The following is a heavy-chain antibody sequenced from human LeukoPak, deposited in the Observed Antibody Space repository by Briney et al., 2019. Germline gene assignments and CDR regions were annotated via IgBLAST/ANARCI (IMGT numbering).Heavy chain of an antibody. CDR2: ISSTSTYI. Sequence: TAGGSLRLSCATSGFTFTTYNMTWVRQAPGMGLEWVSLISSTSTYIYYADSVKGRFTISRDNARNSLYLQMNSLRAEDTAVYYCARLGEILTASYSMDYWGLGTLVTVSS. CDR3: ARLGEILTASYSMDY. J-gene: IGHJ4*02. V-gene: IGHV3-21*01. CDR1: GFTFTTYN. D-gene: IGHD3-9*01.